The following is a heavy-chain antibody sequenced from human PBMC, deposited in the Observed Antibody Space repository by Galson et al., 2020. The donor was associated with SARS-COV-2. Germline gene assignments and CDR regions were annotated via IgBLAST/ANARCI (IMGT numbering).Heavy chain of an antibody. D-gene: IGHD3-3*01. J-gene: IGHJ5*02. V-gene: IGHV4-31*03. Sequence: SETLSLTCTVSGGSISSGGYYWSWIRQHPGKGLEWIGYIYYSGSTYYNPSLKSRVTISVDTSKNQFSLKLSSVTAADTAVYYCARYVSITIFGVVTTRWFDPWGQGTLVTVSS. CDR2: IYYSGST. CDR1: GGSISSGGYY. CDR3: ARYVSITIFGVVTTRWFDP.